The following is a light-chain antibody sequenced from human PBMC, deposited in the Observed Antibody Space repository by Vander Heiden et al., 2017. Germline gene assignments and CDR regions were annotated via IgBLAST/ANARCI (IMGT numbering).Light chain of an antibody. V-gene: IGKV1-33*01. CDR3: QQYDNLSLT. CDR2: CAS. CDR1: QDISNY. J-gene: IGKJ4*01. Sequence: DIQMTQSPSSLSASVVDRVTITCYASQDISNYLNWYQQKPGKAPKLLIYCASNLETGVPSRFSGSGSGTDFTFTISSLQPEDIATYYCQQYDNLSLTFGGGTKVEIK.